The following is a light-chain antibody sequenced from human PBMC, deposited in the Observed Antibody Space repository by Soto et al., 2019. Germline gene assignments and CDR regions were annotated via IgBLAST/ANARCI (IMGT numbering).Light chain of an antibody. CDR2: AAS. J-gene: IGKJ4*01. V-gene: IGKV3-15*01. Sequence: EVVVTQSPATLSVSLGGRATLSCRASQSVRTNLAWYQQKPGQAPRLLIYAASTRATGVPARFSGSGSGTEFTITITSLQSEDFAVYYCQQYNTWPPLTFGGGTKLEVK. CDR3: QQYNTWPPLT. CDR1: QSVRTN.